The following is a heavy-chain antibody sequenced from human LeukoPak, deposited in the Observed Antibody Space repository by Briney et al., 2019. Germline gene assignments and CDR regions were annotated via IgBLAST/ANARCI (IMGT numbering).Heavy chain of an antibody. CDR3: AKGDSSSWYPFDY. D-gene: IGHD6-13*01. Sequence: PGGSLRLSCAASGFTFSSYGMSWVRQAPGKGLEWVSAISGSGGSTYYADSVKGRFTISRDNSKNTLYLQMNSLRAEDTAVYYCAKGDSSSWYPFDYWGQGTLVTVSS. J-gene: IGHJ4*02. V-gene: IGHV3-23*01. CDR2: ISGSGGST. CDR1: GFTFSSYG.